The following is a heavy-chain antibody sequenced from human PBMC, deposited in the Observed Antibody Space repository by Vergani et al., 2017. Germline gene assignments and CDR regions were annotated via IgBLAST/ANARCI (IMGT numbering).Heavy chain of an antibody. CDR3: ARDGRRDYYDSSGYPD. V-gene: IGHV4-39*07. CDR2: IYYSGST. D-gene: IGHD3-22*01. Sequence: QLQLQESGPGLVKPSETLSLTCTVSGGSISSSSYYWGWIRQPPGKGLEWIGSIYYSGSTYYNPSLKSRVTISVDTSKHQFSLKLSSVTAADTAVYYCARDGRRDYYDSSGYPDWGQGTLVTVSS. J-gene: IGHJ4*02. CDR1: GGSISSSSYY.